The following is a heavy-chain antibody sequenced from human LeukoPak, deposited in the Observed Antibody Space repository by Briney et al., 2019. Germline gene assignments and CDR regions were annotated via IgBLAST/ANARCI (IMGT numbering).Heavy chain of an antibody. CDR1: GLTFSSYG. J-gene: IGHJ3*02. CDR2: MRYDGSNK. Sequence: PGGSLRLSCAASGLTFSSYGMHWVRQAPGKGLEWVAFMRYDGSNKYYADSVKGRFTISRDNSKNTLYLQMNSLRAEDTAVYYCAKGVRGSYYDDAFDIWGQGTMVTVSS. V-gene: IGHV3-30*02. CDR3: AKGVRGSYYDDAFDI. D-gene: IGHD1-26*01.